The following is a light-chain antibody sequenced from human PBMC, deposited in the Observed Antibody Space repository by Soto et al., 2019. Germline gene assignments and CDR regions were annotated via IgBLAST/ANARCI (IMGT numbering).Light chain of an antibody. CDR3: KRRNYGPPLP. Sequence: EVVLTQSPDTLSLSPGEGATLSCRASHSVDIYLAWYQQKPGQAPRLLIYDASNRVTGIPTRFSGSGSGTDFTLTSGGLEPEVFEVNYGKRRNYGPPLPFAGGTKVETK. J-gene: IGKJ4*01. CDR1: HSVDIY. V-gene: IGKV3-11*01. CDR2: DAS.